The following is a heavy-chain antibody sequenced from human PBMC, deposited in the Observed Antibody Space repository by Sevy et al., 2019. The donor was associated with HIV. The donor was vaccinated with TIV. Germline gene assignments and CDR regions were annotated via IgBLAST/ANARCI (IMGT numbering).Heavy chain of an antibody. CDR2: ISSSGSYI. V-gene: IGHV3-21*01. D-gene: IGHD3-22*01. CDR1: GFTFRSYT. Sequence: GGSLRLSCVASGFTFRSYTMKWVRQAPGKGLECVSSISSSGSYIYYADSVKGRFTISRDDAKNSLYLQMNTLRAEDAALYYCARGRPYDTNEFDYWGQGTLVTVSS. J-gene: IGHJ4*02. CDR3: ARGRPYDTNEFDY.